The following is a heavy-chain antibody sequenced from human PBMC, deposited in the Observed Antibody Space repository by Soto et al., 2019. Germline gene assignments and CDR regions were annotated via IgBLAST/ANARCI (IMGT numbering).Heavy chain of an antibody. CDR3: ARVRITSDAFDI. Sequence: GSLRLSCASSGFTFSSYEMNWVRQAPGKGLEWVSYISSSGSTIYYADSVKGRFTISRGNAKNSLYLQMNSLRAEDTAVYYCARVRITSDAFDIWGQGTMVTVSS. J-gene: IGHJ3*02. CDR1: GFTFSSYE. V-gene: IGHV3-48*03. D-gene: IGHD3-10*01. CDR2: ISSSGSTI.